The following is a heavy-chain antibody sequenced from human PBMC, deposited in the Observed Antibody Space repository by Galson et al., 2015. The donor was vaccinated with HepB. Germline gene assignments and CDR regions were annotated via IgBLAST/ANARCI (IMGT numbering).Heavy chain of an antibody. D-gene: IGHD2-2*01. V-gene: IGHV3-53*01. CDR3: TRGDHSGYCTTTPCYQ. Sequence: SLRLSCAASGFNVGCSYMRWVHQAPGTRLEWVAVICATDFTYCADSVQCRFTISRDNSKNTLYLQMNTLRAEDTAVYYCTRGDHSGYCTTTPCYQWGQGTLVAVSS. CDR2: ICATDFT. J-gene: IGHJ1*01. CDR1: GFNVGCSY.